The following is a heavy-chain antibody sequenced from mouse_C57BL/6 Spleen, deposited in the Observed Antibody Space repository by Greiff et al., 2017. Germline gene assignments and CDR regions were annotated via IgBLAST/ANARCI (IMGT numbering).Heavy chain of an antibody. CDR3: ARGGGSTFAY. CDR2: ISYDGSN. CDR1: GYSITSGYY. D-gene: IGHD1-1*01. Sequence: EVQLQESGPGLVKPSQSLSLTCSVTGYSITSGYYWNWIRQFPGNKLEWMGYISYDGSNNYNPSLKNRISITPDTSKNQFFLKLNSVTTEDTATYYCARGGGSTFAYWGQGTLVTVSA. V-gene: IGHV3-6*01. J-gene: IGHJ3*01.